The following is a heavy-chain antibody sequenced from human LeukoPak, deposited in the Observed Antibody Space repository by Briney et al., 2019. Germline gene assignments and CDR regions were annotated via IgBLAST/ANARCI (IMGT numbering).Heavy chain of an antibody. V-gene: IGHV3-9*03. CDR1: GFSFDDYA. D-gene: IGHD2-21*02. CDR2: ITWNRGNI. CDR3: AKTSTSYCTGDCLPGYFDL. J-gene: IGHJ2*01. Sequence: AGGSLRLSCAVSGFSFDDYAMHWVRQAPGKGLEWVSGITWNRGNIRYAASVKGRFTISRDTAKNSLYLQMNSLRAEDMALYYCAKTSTSYCTGDCLPGYFDLWGRGTLVTVSS.